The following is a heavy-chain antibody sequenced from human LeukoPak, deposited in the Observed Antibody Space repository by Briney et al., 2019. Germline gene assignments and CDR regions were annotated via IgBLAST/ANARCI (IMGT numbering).Heavy chain of an antibody. D-gene: IGHD6-6*01. CDR3: AREVVDSISSGWYFDL. CDR2: IGGGGDT. Sequence: PGGSLRLSCAASGSTFGSSDFHWFRKAKGKVLEGVSAIGGGGDTYYPDSVKGRFIISRENAKNSLYLQMDSLRVGDTAVYYCAREVVDSISSGWYFDLWGRGTLVTVSS. V-gene: IGHV3-13*01. J-gene: IGHJ2*01. CDR1: GSTFGSSD.